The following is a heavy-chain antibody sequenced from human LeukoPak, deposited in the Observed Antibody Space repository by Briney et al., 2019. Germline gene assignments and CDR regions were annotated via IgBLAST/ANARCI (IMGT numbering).Heavy chain of an antibody. Sequence: SETLSLTCTVSGGSISSSHYYWGWIRQTPGKGLEWIGTIFYSGTTYYNPSLESRATISEDTSKNQFSLTLRSVTAADTAVYYCARQISDYYYYYIDVWGKGTTVTVSS. CDR2: IFYSGTT. J-gene: IGHJ6*03. CDR1: GGSISSSHYY. D-gene: IGHD3-10*01. V-gene: IGHV4-39*01. CDR3: ARQISDYYYYYIDV.